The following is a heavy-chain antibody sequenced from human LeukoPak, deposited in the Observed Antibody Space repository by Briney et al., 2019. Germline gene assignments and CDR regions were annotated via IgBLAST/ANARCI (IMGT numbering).Heavy chain of an antibody. J-gene: IGHJ3*02. CDR3: TSHTGTGDAFRPFHI. Sequence: GGSLRLSCAASGFTFSTYSMNWVRRAPGKGLDWILYINPRSTTTYYADSVKGRFTISRDNAKNSLYLQMNSLRAEDTAVYYCTSHTGTGDAFRPFHIWGQGTMVTVSS. CDR2: INPRSTTT. D-gene: IGHD2-21*02. V-gene: IGHV3-48*04. CDR1: GFTFSTYS.